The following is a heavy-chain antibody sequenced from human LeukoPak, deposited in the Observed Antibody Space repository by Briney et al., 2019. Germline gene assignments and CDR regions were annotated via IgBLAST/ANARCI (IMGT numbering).Heavy chain of an antibody. D-gene: IGHD2-21*02. V-gene: IGHV1-46*01. Sequence: ASVKVSCKASGYTFTTYALNWVRQAPGQGLECMGIINPRSGSTRYSQKFQGRITITRDTSTSTAYMELSILRSEDSAVYYCARGIGDRFRLQHVIDYWGQGTLVTVSS. CDR1: GYTFTTYA. J-gene: IGHJ4*02. CDR2: INPRSGST. CDR3: ARGIGDRFRLQHVIDY.